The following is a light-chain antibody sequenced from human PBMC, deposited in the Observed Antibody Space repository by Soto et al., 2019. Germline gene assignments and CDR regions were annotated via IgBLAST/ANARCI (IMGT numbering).Light chain of an antibody. V-gene: IGKV3-20*01. CDR2: GAS. CDR3: QQYGSSST. J-gene: IGKJ5*01. CDR1: QTISRSY. Sequence: PGERATLSCRASQTISRSYLAWYQQKPGQAPRLLIYGASSRATGIPDRFSGSGSGTEFTLTISSLQSEDFAVYYCQQYGSSSTFGQGTRLEIK.